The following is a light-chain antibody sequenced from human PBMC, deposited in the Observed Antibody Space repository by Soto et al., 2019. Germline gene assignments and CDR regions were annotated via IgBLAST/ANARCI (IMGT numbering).Light chain of an antibody. J-gene: IGKJ1*01. Sequence: EIVLTQSPGTLSLSPGERATLSCTASQSLTNNYFAWYQQKPGRALRLLIDGASTRATGIPDRFSGSGSGTDFTLTISRLEPEDVAVYYRQQYVAVVTFGQGTKVEI. CDR3: QQYVAVVT. CDR2: GAS. V-gene: IGKV3-20*01. CDR1: QSLTNNY.